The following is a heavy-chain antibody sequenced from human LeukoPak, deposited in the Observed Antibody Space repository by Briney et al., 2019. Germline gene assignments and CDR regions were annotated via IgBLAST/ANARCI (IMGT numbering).Heavy chain of an antibody. J-gene: IGHJ6*02. V-gene: IGHV1-2*06. CDR3: AGVGFCSGGSCVRGMDV. D-gene: IGHD2-15*01. CDR2: INPNSGGT. CDR1: GYTFTDYY. Sequence: ASVKVSCKASGYTFTDYYVHWVRQAPGQGLEWMGRINPNSGGTNYAQKFQGRVTMTRDTSISTAYMELSRLRSDDTAVYYCAGVGFCSGGSCVRGMDVWGQGTTVTVSS.